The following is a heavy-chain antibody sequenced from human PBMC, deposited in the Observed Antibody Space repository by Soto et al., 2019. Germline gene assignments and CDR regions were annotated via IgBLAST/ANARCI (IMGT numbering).Heavy chain of an antibody. J-gene: IGHJ4*02. V-gene: IGHV1-24*01. CDR3: ATLDYCTNGVCPDY. CDR2: FDPEDGET. D-gene: IGHD2-8*01. CDR1: GYTLTELS. Sequence: GASVKVSCKVSGYTLTELSMHWVRQAPGKGLEWMGGFDPEDGETIYAQKFQGRVTMTEDTSTDTAYMELSSLRSEDTAVYYCATLDYCTNGVCPDYWGQGTLVTVSS.